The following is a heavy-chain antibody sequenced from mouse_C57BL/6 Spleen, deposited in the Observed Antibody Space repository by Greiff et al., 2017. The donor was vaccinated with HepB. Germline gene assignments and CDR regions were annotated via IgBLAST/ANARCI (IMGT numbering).Heavy chain of an antibody. D-gene: IGHD4-1*01. Sequence: DVKLVESGGGLVKPGGSLKLSCAASGFTFSDYGMHWVRQAPEKGLEWVAYISSGSSTSYYADTVKGRFTISRDNAKNTLFLQMTSLRSEDTAMYYCARTNWDWFAYWGHGTLVTVSA. V-gene: IGHV5-17*01. J-gene: IGHJ3*01. CDR3: ARTNWDWFAY. CDR2: ISSGSSTS. CDR1: GFTFSDYG.